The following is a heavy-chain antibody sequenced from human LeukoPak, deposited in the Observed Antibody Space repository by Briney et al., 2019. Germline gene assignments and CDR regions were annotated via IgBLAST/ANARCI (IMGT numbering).Heavy chain of an antibody. J-gene: IGHJ5*02. V-gene: IGHV4-4*07. CDR2: IYTSGST. CDR1: GGSISSYY. CDR3: ARDGSSDSSGYYWGNNWFDP. D-gene: IGHD3-22*01. Sequence: SETLSLTCTVPGGSISSYYWSWIRQPAGKGLEWIGRIYTSGSTNYNPSLKSRVTMSVDTSKNQFSLKLSSVTAADTAVYYCARDGSSDSSGYYWGNNWFDPWGQGTLVTVSS.